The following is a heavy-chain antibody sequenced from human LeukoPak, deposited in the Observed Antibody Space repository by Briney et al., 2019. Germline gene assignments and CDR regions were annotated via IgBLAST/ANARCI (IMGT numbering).Heavy chain of an antibody. V-gene: IGHV3-21*01. CDR3: ARVGGSSYLRYYFDY. Sequence: PGGSLRLSCAASGFTFSSYSMNWVRQAPGKGLEWVSSISSSSSYIYYADSVKGRFTISRDNAKNSLYLQMNSLRAEDTAVYYCARVGGSSYLRYYFDYWGQGSLVTVSS. J-gene: IGHJ4*02. CDR2: ISSSSSYI. CDR1: GFTFSSYS. D-gene: IGHD2-15*01.